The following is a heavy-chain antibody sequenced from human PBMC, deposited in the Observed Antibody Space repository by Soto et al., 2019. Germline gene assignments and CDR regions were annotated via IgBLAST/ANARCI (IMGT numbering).Heavy chain of an antibody. CDR3: AKRLTTVTKVFAC. CDR1: GLTSSTYA. CDR2: ISGSGGNT. Sequence: EVQLLESGGDLVQPGGSLRLSCAASGLTSSTYAMSWVRQAPGKGLEWVSGISGSGGNTYYADSVKGRFTISRANSKNMLFLKMNSLSAEDPAVYYCAKRLTTVTKVFACWGQGNLVTVSS. D-gene: IGHD4-17*01. V-gene: IGHV3-23*01. J-gene: IGHJ4*02.